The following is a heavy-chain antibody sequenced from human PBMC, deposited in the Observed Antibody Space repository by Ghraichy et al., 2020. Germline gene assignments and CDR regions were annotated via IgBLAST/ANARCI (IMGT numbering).Heavy chain of an antibody. Sequence: GGSLRLSCAASGFTVSSNYMSWVRQAPGKGLEWVSVIYSGGSTYYADSVKGRFTISRDNSKNTLYLQMNSLRAEDTAVYYCARMVYYYDSSGYLDYWGQGTLVTVSS. J-gene: IGHJ4*02. CDR1: GFTVSSNY. CDR3: ARMVYYYDSSGYLDY. V-gene: IGHV3-53*01. CDR2: IYSGGST. D-gene: IGHD3-22*01.